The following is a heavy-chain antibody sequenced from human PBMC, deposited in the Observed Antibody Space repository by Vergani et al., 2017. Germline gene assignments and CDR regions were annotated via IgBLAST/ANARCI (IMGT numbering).Heavy chain of an antibody. J-gene: IGHJ6*03. CDR3: ARVKTESNGHLYYYYYMDV. D-gene: IGHD2-8*01. Sequence: QVQLQQWGGGLLKPSETLSLTCVVNGGSFSSYHWTWIRQSPGEGLEWVGDIEHTGRTDYNPSLKSRLTMSVDKSRNQFSLTLNSVTATDTAIYFCARVKTESNGHLYYYYYMDVWGQGTAVTVS. CDR1: GGSFSSYH. CDR2: IEHTGRT. V-gene: IGHV4-34*01.